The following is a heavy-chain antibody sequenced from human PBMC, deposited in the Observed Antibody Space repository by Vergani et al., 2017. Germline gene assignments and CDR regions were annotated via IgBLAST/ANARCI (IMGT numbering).Heavy chain of an antibody. CDR2: IYYSGST. D-gene: IGHD2-15*01. Sequence: QVQLQESGPGLVKPSETLSLTCTVSGGSISSYYWSWIRQPPGKGLEWIGYIYYSGSTNYNPSLKSRVTISVDTSKNQFSLKLSSVTAADTAVYYCARGGYCSGGSCYSGQHYYGMDVWGQGTTVTVSS. V-gene: IGHV4-59*01. CDR3: ARGGYCSGGSCYSGQHYYGMDV. J-gene: IGHJ6*02. CDR1: GGSISSYY.